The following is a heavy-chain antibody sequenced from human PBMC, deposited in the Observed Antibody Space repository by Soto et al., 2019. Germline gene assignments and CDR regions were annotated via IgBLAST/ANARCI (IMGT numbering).Heavy chain of an antibody. D-gene: IGHD6-19*01. CDR2: SSGSGGST. CDR1: GFTFSSYA. CDR3: AKRSSGWYFDL. V-gene: IGHV3-23*01. J-gene: IGHJ2*01. Sequence: EVPLLESGGGLVQPGGSLRLSCAASGFTFSSYALSWVRQAPGQGLEWVSASSGSGGSTYYADSVKGRFTISRDNSKNTLYLQMTSLRAEDTAVYYCAKRSSGWYFDLWGRGTLVTVSS.